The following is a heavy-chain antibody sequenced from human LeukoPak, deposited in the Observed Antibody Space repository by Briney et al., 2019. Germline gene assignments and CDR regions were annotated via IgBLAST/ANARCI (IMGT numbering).Heavy chain of an antibody. D-gene: IGHD3-10*01. CDR2: ISYDGSNK. V-gene: IGHV3-30*18. CDR1: GFTFSSYG. CDR3: AKDKSPLVRGVDLY. J-gene: IGHJ4*02. Sequence: GGFLRLSCAASGFTFSSYGMHWVRQAPGKGLEWVAVISYDGSNKYYADSVKGRFTISRDNSKNTLYLQMNSLRAEDTAVYYCAKDKSPLVRGVDLYWGQGTLVTVSS.